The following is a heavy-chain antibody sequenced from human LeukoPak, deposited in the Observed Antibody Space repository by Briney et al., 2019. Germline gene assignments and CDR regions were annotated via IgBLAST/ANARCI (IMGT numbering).Heavy chain of an antibody. Sequence: SETLSLTCTVSGDSISSSSFYWGWIRQPPGKGLEWIESIDSSGFAYYNPSLKSRVTISAHTSKNQFSLNLNSVTAADTAVYCSRRGTSGYDYHYWGQGTLVTVSS. D-gene: IGHD5-12*01. CDR1: GDSISSSSFY. CDR3: RRGTSGYDYHY. V-gene: IGHV4-39*03. CDR2: IDSSGFA. J-gene: IGHJ4*02.